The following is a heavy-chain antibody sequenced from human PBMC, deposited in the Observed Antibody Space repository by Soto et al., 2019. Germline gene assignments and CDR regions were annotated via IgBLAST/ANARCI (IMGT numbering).Heavy chain of an antibody. J-gene: IGHJ5*02. CDR2: ISDSGVNT. D-gene: IGHD6-13*01. CDR1: GFTFSYYD. CDR3: AKPESGSYSNRWFDP. V-gene: IGHV3-30*18. Sequence: GGSLRLSCAASGFTFSYYDMHWVRQAPGKGLEWVAVISDSGVNTYYADSVQGRFTISRDNSKNMLYLQMSSLRAEDTAVYYCAKPESGSYSNRWFDPSGQGTLVTV.